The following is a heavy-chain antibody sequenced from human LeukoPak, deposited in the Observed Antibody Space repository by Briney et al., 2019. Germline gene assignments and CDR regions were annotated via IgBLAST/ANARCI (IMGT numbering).Heavy chain of an antibody. CDR1: GGSINNYY. J-gene: IGHJ4*02. V-gene: IGHV4-59*08. Sequence: SETLSLTCSVSGGSINNYYWSWIRQPPGKGLEWIAYIYYSGSTNYNPSLKSRVTISVDTSKNQFSLMLSSVTTADTAVYYCARHNARLRGWIGEVDFWGQGALVTVSS. CDR2: IYYSGST. D-gene: IGHD3-10*01. CDR3: ARHNARLRGWIGEVDF.